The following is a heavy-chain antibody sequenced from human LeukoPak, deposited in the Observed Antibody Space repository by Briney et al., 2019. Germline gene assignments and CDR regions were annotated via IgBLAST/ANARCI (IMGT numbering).Heavy chain of an antibody. J-gene: IGHJ3*02. CDR3: ARVLLRESAFDI. Sequence: PGGTLRLSCAASGFTFSSYGMSWVRQAPGKGLEWVSAISGSGSTIYYADSVKGRFTISRDNTKNSLYLQMNSLRAEDTAVYYCARVLLRESAFDIWGQGTMVTVSS. CDR2: ISGSGSTI. CDR1: GFTFSSYG. V-gene: IGHV3-48*04.